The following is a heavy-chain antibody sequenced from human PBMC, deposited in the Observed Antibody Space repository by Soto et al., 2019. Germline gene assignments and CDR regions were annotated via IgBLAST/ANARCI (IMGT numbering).Heavy chain of an antibody. CDR1: GGTFSSYA. CDR3: ASLLAYCGGDCYSTIRLGMMDV. CDR2: IIPIFGTA. D-gene: IGHD2-21*02. V-gene: IGHV1-69*01. Sequence: QVQLVQSGAEVKKPGSSVKVSCKASGGTFSSYAISWVRQAPGQGLEWMGGIIPIFGTANYAQKFQGRVTITADESTSTAYMELSSLRSEDTAVYYCASLLAYCGGDCYSTIRLGMMDVWGQGTTVTVSS. J-gene: IGHJ6*02.